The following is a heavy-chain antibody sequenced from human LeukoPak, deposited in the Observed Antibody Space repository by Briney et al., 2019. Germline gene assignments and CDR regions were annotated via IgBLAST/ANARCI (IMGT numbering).Heavy chain of an antibody. Sequence: GASVKVSFKPSGYTFTSYAMNWVGQAPGQGREWMGWINTYTGNPTYAQGFTGRLVFSLDTSVSTPYLQISNLKAEDTAVYYCARWDYDSSGYALYYFDYWGQGTLVTVSS. D-gene: IGHD3-22*01. CDR3: ARWDYDSSGYALYYFDY. J-gene: IGHJ4*02. CDR2: INTYTGNP. CDR1: GYTFTSYA. V-gene: IGHV7-4-1*02.